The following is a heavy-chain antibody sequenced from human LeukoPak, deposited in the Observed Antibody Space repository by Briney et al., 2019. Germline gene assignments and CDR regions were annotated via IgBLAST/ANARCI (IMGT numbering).Heavy chain of an antibody. J-gene: IGHJ5*02. Sequence: GGSLRLSCAASGFTFSNYWMHWVRQAPGKGLVWVSRINSDGSSTTYADSVKGRFTISRDNAKNTPYLQMNSLGAEDTAVYYCARDPHGYWWFDPWGQGTLVTVSS. D-gene: IGHD5-18*01. CDR2: INSDGSST. V-gene: IGHV3-74*03. CDR1: GFTFSNYW. CDR3: ARDPHGYWWFDP.